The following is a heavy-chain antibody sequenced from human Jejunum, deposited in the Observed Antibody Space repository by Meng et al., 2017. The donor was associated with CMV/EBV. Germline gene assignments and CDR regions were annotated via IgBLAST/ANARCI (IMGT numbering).Heavy chain of an antibody. V-gene: IGHV4-61*01. J-gene: IGHJ3*02. CDR3: AREDIVVVPAAMGDAFDI. CDR1: GSYY. CDR2: IYYSGST. Sequence: GSYYWSWIGQPPGKGLEWIGYIYYSGSTNYNPSLKSRVTISVDTSKNQFSLKLSSVTAADTAVYYCAREDIVVVPAAMGDAFDIWGQGTMVTVSS. D-gene: IGHD2-2*01.